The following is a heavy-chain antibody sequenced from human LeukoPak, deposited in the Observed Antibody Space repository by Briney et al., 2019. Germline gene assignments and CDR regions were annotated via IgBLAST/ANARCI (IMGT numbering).Heavy chain of an antibody. CDR2: INWNGGST. J-gene: IGHJ4*02. CDR1: GFTFDDYG. D-gene: IGHD3-10*01. CDR3: ARGYGSVLDY. V-gene: IGHV3-20*04. Sequence: QPGGSLRLSCAASGFTFDDYGLSWVRQAPGKGLEWVSSINWNGGSTGYADSVRGRFTISRDNAKNSLYLQMNSLRAEDTALYYCARGYGSVLDYWGQGTLVTVSS.